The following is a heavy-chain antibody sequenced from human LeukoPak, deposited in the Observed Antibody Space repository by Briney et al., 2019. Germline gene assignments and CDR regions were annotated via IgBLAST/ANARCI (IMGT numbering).Heavy chain of an antibody. J-gene: IGHJ5*02. CDR3: AREMRVAATRWFDP. D-gene: IGHD2-15*01. V-gene: IGHV4-31*03. CDR2: IYYSGST. Sequence: TTSQTLSLTCTVSGGSISSGGYYWSWIRQHPGKGLEWIGYIYYSGSTYYSPSLKSRVTISVDTSKNQFSLKLSSVTAADTAVYYCAREMRVAATRWFDPWGQGTLVTVSS. CDR1: GGSISSGGYY.